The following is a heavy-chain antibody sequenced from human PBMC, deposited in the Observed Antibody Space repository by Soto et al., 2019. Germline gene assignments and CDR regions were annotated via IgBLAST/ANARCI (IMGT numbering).Heavy chain of an antibody. CDR3: ARDLITGTSTWAFDI. Sequence: GGSLRLSCAASGFTFSSYSMNWVRQAPGKGLEWVSSISSSSSYIYYADSVKGRFTISRDNAKNSLYLQMNSLRAEDTAVYYCARDLITGTSTWAFDIWGQGTMVTVSS. CDR1: GFTFSSYS. CDR2: ISSSSSYI. D-gene: IGHD1-7*01. V-gene: IGHV3-21*01. J-gene: IGHJ3*02.